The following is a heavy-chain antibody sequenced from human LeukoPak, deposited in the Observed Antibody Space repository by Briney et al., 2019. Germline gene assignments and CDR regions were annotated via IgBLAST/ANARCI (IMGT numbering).Heavy chain of an antibody. CDR1: GYTFTGYY. CDR2: INCNSAGT. CDR3: AVQTIVANTKGDAFDI. V-gene: IGHV1-2*06. D-gene: IGHD5-12*01. Sequence: ASVKVSCKASGYTFTGYYMHWVRQAPGQGLEWVGRINCNSAGTNYAQKFRGRVTMTRDTSIITVCMELSSLRSDDTAVYYCAVQTIVANTKGDAFDIWGQGTTVIVSS. J-gene: IGHJ3*02.